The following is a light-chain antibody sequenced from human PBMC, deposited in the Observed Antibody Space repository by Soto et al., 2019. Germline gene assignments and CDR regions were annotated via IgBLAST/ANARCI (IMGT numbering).Light chain of an antibody. CDR2: EVT. J-gene: IGLJ1*01. CDR3: SSYTSSSTFV. V-gene: IGLV2-14*01. Sequence: QSVLTQPASVSGSPGQSITISCTGTSSDGGGYDYVSWYQQHPGKAPKLMIYEVTNRPSGVSIRFSASKSGDTASLTISGLQAEDEADYYCSSYTSSSTFVLGTGTKVTVL. CDR1: SSDGGGYDY.